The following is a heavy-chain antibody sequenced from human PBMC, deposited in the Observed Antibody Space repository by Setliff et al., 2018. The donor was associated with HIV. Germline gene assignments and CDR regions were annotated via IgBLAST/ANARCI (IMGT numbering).Heavy chain of an antibody. CDR1: GGSISSGSYY. D-gene: IGHD3-10*01. CDR3: ALGMVRGARYYYYYYMDV. V-gene: IGHV4-61*09. CDR2: ISTSGST. Sequence: SETLSLTCTVSGGSISSGSYYWSWIRQPAGKGLEWIGHISTSGSTNYNPSLKSRVTISADTSENQFSLKLRSVTAAATAVYYCALGMVRGARYYYYYYMDVWGKGTTVTVSS. J-gene: IGHJ6*03.